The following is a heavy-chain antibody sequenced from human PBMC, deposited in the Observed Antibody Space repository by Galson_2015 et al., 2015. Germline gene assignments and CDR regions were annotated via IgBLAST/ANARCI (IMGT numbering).Heavy chain of an antibody. V-gene: IGHV3-30-3*01. J-gene: IGHJ6*02. Sequence: SLRLSCAASGFTFSSYAMQWVRPAPGKGLEWVAVIPYDGSNKYYADSVKGRFTISRDNSKNTLYLQMNSLRAEDTAVYYCAREGCSSTSCYGGGYYYGMDVRGQGTTVTVSS. CDR2: IPYDGSNK. CDR1: GFTFSSYA. D-gene: IGHD2-2*01. CDR3: AREGCSSTSCYGGGYYYGMDV.